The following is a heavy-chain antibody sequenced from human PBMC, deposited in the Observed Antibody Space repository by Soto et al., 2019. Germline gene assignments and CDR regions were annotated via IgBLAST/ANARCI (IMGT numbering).Heavy chain of an antibody. V-gene: IGHV3-7*01. D-gene: IGHD6-19*01. Sequence: EVQLVESGGGLVQPGGSLRLSCAASGFTFSSYWMSWVRQAPGKGLEWVANIKQDGSEKFYVDSVKGRFTISRDNAKNSLYLQLNSLRAEDTAVYYCARGTGAAVAADYWGQGTLVTVSS. CDR2: IKQDGSEK. CDR3: ARGTGAAVAADY. J-gene: IGHJ4*02. CDR1: GFTFSSYW.